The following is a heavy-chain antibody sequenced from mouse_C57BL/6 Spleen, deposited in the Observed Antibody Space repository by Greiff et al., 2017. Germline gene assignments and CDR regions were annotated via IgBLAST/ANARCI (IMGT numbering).Heavy chain of an antibody. CDR2: IWTGGGT. J-gene: IGHJ1*03. Sequence: VKLQESGPGLVAPSQSLSITCTVSGFALTSYAISWVRQPPGKGLEWLGVIWTGGGTNYNSALKSRLSISKDNSKSQVFLKMNSLQTDDTARYYCARNSQYYGSRYFDVWGTGTTVTVSS. D-gene: IGHD1-1*01. CDR3: ARNSQYYGSRYFDV. CDR1: GFALTSYA. V-gene: IGHV2-9-1*01.